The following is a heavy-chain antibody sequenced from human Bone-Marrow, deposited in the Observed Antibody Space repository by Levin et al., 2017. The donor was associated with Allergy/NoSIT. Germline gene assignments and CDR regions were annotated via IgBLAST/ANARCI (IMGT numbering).Heavy chain of an antibody. J-gene: IGHJ5*02. CDR1: GGSISGHY. Sequence: SETLSLTCSLSGGSISGHYWNWIRQPPGKGLEWIASIFYSGSIYYNPSVESRVSISVDTSNNQFSLKMMSVTAADTAVYYCARHGVLGNDFWSGSLGWFDPWGQGTLVTVSS. V-gene: IGHV4-39*01. D-gene: IGHD3-3*01. CDR3: ARHGVLGNDFWSGSLGWFDP. CDR2: IFYSGSI.